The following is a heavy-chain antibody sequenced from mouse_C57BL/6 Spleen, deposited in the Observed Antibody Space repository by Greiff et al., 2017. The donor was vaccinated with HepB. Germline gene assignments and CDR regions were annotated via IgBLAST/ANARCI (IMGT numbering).Heavy chain of an antibody. Sequence: EVKLVESGGGLVKPGGSLKLSCAASGFTFSDYGMHWVRQAPETGLEWVAYISSGSSTIYYADTVKGRFTISRDNAKNTLFLQMTSLRSEDTAMYYCARASLYLDQGALVTVAA. D-gene: IGHD6-1*01. CDR1: GFTFSDYG. CDR3: ARASLY. V-gene: IGHV5-17*01. J-gene: IGHJ3*01. CDR2: ISSGSSTI.